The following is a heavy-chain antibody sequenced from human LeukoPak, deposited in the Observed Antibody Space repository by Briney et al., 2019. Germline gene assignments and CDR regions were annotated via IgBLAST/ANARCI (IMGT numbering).Heavy chain of an antibody. D-gene: IGHD1-26*01. CDR2: IYTSGST. J-gene: IGHJ4*02. Sequence: PSETLSLTCTVSGGSISSYYWSWIRQPPGKGLEWIGYIYTSGSTNYNPSLESRVTISVDTTKNQFSLKLSSVTAADTPVYYCASRSSNSINFDYWGQETLVT. V-gene: IGHV4-4*09. CDR3: ASRSSNSINFDY. CDR1: GGSISSYY.